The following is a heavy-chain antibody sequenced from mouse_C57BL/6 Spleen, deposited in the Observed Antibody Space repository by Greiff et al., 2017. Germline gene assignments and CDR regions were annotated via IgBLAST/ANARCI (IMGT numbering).Heavy chain of an antibody. Sequence: QVQLKESGAELARPGASVKLSCKASGYTFTSYGISWVKQRTGQGLEWIGEIYPRSGNTYYNEKFKGKATLTADKSSSTAYMELRSLTSEDSAVYFCARKGLDSNSRYFDVWGTGTTVTVSS. CDR1: GYTFTSYG. CDR2: IYPRSGNT. V-gene: IGHV1-81*01. J-gene: IGHJ1*03. CDR3: ARKGLDSNSRYFDV. D-gene: IGHD2-5*01.